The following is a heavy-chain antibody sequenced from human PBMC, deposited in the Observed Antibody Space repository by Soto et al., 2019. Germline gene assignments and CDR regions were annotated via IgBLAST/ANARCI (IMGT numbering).Heavy chain of an antibody. J-gene: IGHJ4*02. V-gene: IGHV3-66*01. Sequence: EVQLVESGGGLVQPGGSLRLSCAASGITVSNNYMSWFRQAPGKGLEWVSAISLAGDTYYADSVKGRFTISRDNSKNTLYFQMNSLRAEDTAVYYCARDPPGSGSYNYDYWGQGTLVTVSS. D-gene: IGHD3-10*01. CDR1: GITVSNNY. CDR3: ARDPPGSGSYNYDY. CDR2: ISLAGDT.